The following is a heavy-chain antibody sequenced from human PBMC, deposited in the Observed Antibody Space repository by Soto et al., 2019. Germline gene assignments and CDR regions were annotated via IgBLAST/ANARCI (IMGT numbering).Heavy chain of an antibody. CDR1: GFTFSNYA. D-gene: IGHD3-9*01. J-gene: IGHJ4*02. CDR2: IGGSGSAT. CDR3: AKARLLTGYYPPRDFDY. Sequence: EVHLLESGGGLVQPGGSLRLSCATSGFTFSNYAMKWIRQAPGKGLEWVSTIGGSGSATYYADSVKGRFTISRDNSGNTLYLQMNTLRAEDTAVYYCAKARLLTGYYPPRDFDYWGQGTLVTVSS. V-gene: IGHV3-23*01.